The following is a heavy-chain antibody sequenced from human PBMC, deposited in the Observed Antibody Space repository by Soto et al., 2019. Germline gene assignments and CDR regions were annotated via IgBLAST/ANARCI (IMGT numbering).Heavy chain of an antibody. CDR2: VSGSAGST. V-gene: IGHV3-23*01. CDR3: AKVEGTARNAFDV. Sequence: EVQLLESGGGLVQPGGSLTLSCAASGFTFSIYVMTWVRQAPGKGLEWVSAVSGSAGSTYYADSVKGRFSISRDNAKSTLYLQMISLRVDYTAMYYCAKVEGTARNAFDVWGHGTMVTVSS. J-gene: IGHJ3*01. D-gene: IGHD6-6*01. CDR1: GFTFSIYV.